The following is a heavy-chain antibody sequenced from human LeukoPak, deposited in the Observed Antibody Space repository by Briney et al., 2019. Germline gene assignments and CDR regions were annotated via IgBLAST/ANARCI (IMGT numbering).Heavy chain of an antibody. CDR2: IKQDGSEK. Sequence: GGSLRLSCAASGFTFDDYGMSWVRQAPGKGLEWVANIKQDGSEKYYVDSVKGRFTISRDNAKNSLYLQMNSLRAEDTAVYYCARDRSISSSWYDYWGQGTLVTVSS. CDR1: GFTFDDYG. V-gene: IGHV3-7*01. D-gene: IGHD6-13*01. J-gene: IGHJ4*02. CDR3: ARDRSISSSWYDY.